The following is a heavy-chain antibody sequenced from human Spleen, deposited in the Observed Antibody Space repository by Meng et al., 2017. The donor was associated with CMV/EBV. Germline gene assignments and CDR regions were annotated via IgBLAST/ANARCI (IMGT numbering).Heavy chain of an antibody. D-gene: IGHD2-15*01. Sequence: GESLKISGKGSGYSFTSYWFGWVRQMPGKGLEWMGIIYPGHSDTRYSPSFQGQVTITADKSISTAYPQWSSLKASDTAMYYCARRGGGVVVALFDYWGQGTLVTVSS. V-gene: IGHV5-51*01. J-gene: IGHJ4*02. CDR1: GYSFTSYW. CDR3: ARRGGGVVVALFDY. CDR2: IYPGHSDT.